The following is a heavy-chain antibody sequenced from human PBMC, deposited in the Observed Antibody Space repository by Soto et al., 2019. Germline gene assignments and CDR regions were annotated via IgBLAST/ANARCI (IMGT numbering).Heavy chain of an antibody. CDR1: GCPISRGGFY. V-gene: IGHV4-30-4*01. Sequence: PSETLSLTCPVSGCPISRGGFYWGWVRPAPGKGREWIGYIYSRGSTYYNPSLKSRVTISVDTSKNQFSLKLSSVTAADTAVYYCARGSYYYDSSGYYHYWGQGNLVTVSS. CDR2: IYSRGST. CDR3: ARGSYYYDSSGYYHY. D-gene: IGHD3-22*01. J-gene: IGHJ4*02.